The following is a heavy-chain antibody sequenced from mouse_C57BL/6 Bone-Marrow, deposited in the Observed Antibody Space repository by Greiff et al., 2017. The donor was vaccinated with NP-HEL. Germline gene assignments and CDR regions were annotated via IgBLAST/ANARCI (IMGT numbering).Heavy chain of an antibody. CDR1: GFTFSDYG. CDR2: ISSGSSTI. CDR3: ARGGWLLRDY. V-gene: IGHV5-17*01. J-gene: IGHJ2*01. D-gene: IGHD2-3*01. Sequence: VQLKESGGGLVKPGGSLKLSCAASGFTFSDYGMHWVRQAPEKGLEWVAYISSGSSTIYYADTVKGRFTISRDNAKNTLFLQMTSLRSEDTAMYYCARGGWLLRDYWGQGTTLTVSS.